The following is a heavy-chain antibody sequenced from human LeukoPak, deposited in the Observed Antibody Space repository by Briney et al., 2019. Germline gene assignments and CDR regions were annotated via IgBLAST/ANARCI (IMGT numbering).Heavy chain of an antibody. V-gene: IGHV3-23*01. J-gene: IGHJ4*02. Sequence: GGSLRLSCTASGFTFSNYAMSWVRQAPGKGRKGVSTFSGSDGSTYYADSVKGRFTISRDNSKNTLYLQMNSLRVEDTAIYYCAKGRGYCTGGSCYSDYWGQGTLVTVSS. CDR3: AKGRGYCTGGSCYSDY. D-gene: IGHD2-15*01. CDR1: GFTFSNYA. CDR2: FSGSDGST.